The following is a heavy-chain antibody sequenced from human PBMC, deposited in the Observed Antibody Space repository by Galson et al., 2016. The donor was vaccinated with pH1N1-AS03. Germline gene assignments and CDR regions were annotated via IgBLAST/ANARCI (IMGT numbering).Heavy chain of an antibody. CDR1: GFTFADHA. J-gene: IGHJ4*02. CDR2: IRSKTYGGTA. Sequence: SLRLSCATSGFTFADHAMSWFRQAPGMGLEWVGFIRSKTYGGTAEYAASVKDRFTLSRDDSKRIAYLQMDGLKIEDTGIYYCTRGCGGACPRGDSWGQGTLVTVSS. V-gene: IGHV3-49*03. CDR3: TRGCGGACPRGDS. D-gene: IGHD2-21*02.